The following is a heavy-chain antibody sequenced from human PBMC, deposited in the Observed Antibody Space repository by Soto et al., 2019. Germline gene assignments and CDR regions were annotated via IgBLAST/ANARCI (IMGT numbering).Heavy chain of an antibody. CDR1: GFTVSSNY. CDR3: ARDVDARADI. D-gene: IGHD5-12*01. Sequence: PGGSLRLSCAASGFTVSSNYMSWVRQAPGKGLEWVSVIYSDGNTYYADSVRGRFTISRDKSKNTVYLQLNSLRVEDTAVYYCARDVDARADIWGQGTMVTVSS. CDR2: IYSDGNT. V-gene: IGHV3-53*01. J-gene: IGHJ3*02.